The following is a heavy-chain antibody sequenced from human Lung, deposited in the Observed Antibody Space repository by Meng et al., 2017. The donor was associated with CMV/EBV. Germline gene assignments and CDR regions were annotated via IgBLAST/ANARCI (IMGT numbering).Heavy chain of an antibody. CDR2: IYSGCST. V-gene: IGHV3-53*01. D-gene: IGHD3-3*01. CDR1: GFTVSSNY. Sequence: ETLSLXCAASGFTVSSNYMSWVRQAPGKGLEWVSVIYSGCSTYYADSVKGRFTISRDNSKNTLYLQMNSLRAEDTAVYYCARAPYDFWSSYYYGMDFWGQGXTVTVSS. CDR3: ARAPYDFWSSYYYGMDF. J-gene: IGHJ6*02.